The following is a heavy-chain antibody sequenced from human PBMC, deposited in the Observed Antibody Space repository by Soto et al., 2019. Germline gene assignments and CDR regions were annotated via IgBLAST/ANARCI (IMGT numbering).Heavy chain of an antibody. J-gene: IGHJ4*02. CDR3: VKGSIAASKFVSVIDY. Sequence: GGSLRLSCSAPGFTFSSYAMHWVRQAPGKGLEYVSAISSNGGSTYYADSVKGRFTISRDNSKNTLYLQMSSLRAEDTAVYYCVKGSIAASKFVSVIDYWGQGTLVTVSS. CDR2: ISSNGGST. CDR1: GFTFSSYA. D-gene: IGHD6-6*01. V-gene: IGHV3-64D*08.